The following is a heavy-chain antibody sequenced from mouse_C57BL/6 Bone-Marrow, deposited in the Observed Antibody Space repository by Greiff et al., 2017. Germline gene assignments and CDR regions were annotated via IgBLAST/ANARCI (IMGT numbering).Heavy chain of an antibody. D-gene: IGHD2-1*01. Sequence: QVQLQQSGAELVRPGASVTLSCKASGYTFTDYEMHWVKQTPVHGLEWIGAIDPETGGTAYNQKFKGKAILTADKSSSTAYMELRSLTSEDSAVYYCRKDGNYDYFDYWGQGTTLTVSS. J-gene: IGHJ2*01. CDR3: RKDGNYDYFDY. V-gene: IGHV1-15*01. CDR2: IDPETGGT. CDR1: GYTFTDYE.